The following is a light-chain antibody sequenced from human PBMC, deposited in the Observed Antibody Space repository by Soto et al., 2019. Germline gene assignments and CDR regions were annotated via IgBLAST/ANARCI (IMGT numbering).Light chain of an antibody. Sequence: ETVLTQSPGTLSLSPGERATISCRASQTVNGNSLGWYQQKPGQAPRLLTYDTPSRATVIPDRFSGSGSGTDFTLTISRLEPEDFAVYYCQHCGSFPGTFGPGTRVDIK. CDR2: DTP. V-gene: IGKV3-20*01. CDR3: QHCGSFPGT. CDR1: QTVNGNS. J-gene: IGKJ1*01.